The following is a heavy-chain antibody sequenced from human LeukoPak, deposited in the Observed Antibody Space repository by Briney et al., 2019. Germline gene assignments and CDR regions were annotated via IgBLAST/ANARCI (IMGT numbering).Heavy chain of an antibody. D-gene: IGHD4-11*01. Sequence: GGSLRLSCAASGFTFGSYAMSWVRQAPGKGLEWVSAISGSGGSTYYADSVKGRFTISRDNSKNTLYLQMNSLRAEDTAVYYCAKDRLPYSNFDYWGQGTLVTVSS. CDR3: AKDRLPYSNFDY. CDR2: ISGSGGST. V-gene: IGHV3-23*01. CDR1: GFTFGSYA. J-gene: IGHJ4*02.